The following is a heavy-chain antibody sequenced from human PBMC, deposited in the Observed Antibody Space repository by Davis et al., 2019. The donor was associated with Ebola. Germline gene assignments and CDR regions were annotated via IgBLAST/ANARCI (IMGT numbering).Heavy chain of an antibody. J-gene: IGHJ4*02. D-gene: IGHD4-23*01. V-gene: IGHV3-21*01. CDR2: ISSSSSYI. Sequence: GGSLRLSCAASGFTFSSYSMNWVRQAPGKGLEWVSSISSSSSYIYYAGSVKGRFTISRDNSKNTLYLEMNSLRAGDTAVYYCAREHRGNSGFDYWGQGTLVTVSS. CDR1: GFTFSSYS. CDR3: AREHRGNSGFDY.